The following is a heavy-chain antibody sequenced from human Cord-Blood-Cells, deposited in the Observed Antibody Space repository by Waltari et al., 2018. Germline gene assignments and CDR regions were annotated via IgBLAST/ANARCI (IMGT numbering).Heavy chain of an antibody. V-gene: IGHV1-69*01. CDR1: GGTFSSYA. J-gene: IGHJ4*02. D-gene: IGHD3-22*01. CDR2: ICPIFGTA. Sequence: QVQLVQSGAEVKKPGSSVKVSCKASGGTFSSYAISWVRQAPGQGLEWMGGICPIFGTANYAQQFQGRVTVNADECTSTAYMELGSLRSEDTAVYYCARGSDYYDSSGSYYFGYWGQGTLVTVSS. CDR3: ARGSDYYDSSGSYYFGY.